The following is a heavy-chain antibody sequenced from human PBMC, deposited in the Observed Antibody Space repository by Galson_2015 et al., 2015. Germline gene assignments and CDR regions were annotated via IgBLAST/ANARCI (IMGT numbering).Heavy chain of an antibody. D-gene: IGHD2-15*01. CDR2: ISGSGGST. CDR3: AKQADGGSLRPDTCDI. Sequence: SLRLSCEASGFTFSSYAMTWVRQAPGKGLEWVSGISGSGGSTYYAHSVKGRFTVSRDNAKNTLYLQMNSPRAEDTAVYYCAKQADGGSLRPDTCDIWGQGTMVTVSS. V-gene: IGHV3-23*01. CDR1: GFTFSSYA. J-gene: IGHJ3*02.